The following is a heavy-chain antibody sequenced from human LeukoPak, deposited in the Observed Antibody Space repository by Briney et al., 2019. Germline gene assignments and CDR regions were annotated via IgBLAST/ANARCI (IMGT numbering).Heavy chain of an antibody. CDR1: GGSISSYY. V-gene: IGHV4-59*01. J-gene: IGHJ5*02. CDR3: ARGDGDYGWFDP. Sequence: SETLSLTCTVSGGSISSYYWSWVRQPPGNGLEWIGYIYYSGSTNYNPSLKSRVTISVDTSKNHFSLKLSSVTAADTAVYYCARGDGDYGWFDPWGQGTLVTVSS. D-gene: IGHD4-17*01. CDR2: IYYSGST.